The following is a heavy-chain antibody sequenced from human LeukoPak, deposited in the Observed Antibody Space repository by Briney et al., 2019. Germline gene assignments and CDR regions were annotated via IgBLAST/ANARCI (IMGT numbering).Heavy chain of an antibody. D-gene: IGHD5-12*01. CDR2: ISFDGKNI. Sequence: GGSLRLSCAPSGFSVNNYYMSWVRQAPGKGLQWVAAISFDGKNIHYLDSVKGRFSISRDNSKNTLYLQMNSLRAEDTAVYYCARTYSRESGYDFLFHYWGQGTQVTVSS. J-gene: IGHJ4*02. CDR3: ARTYSRESGYDFLFHY. V-gene: IGHV3-33*08. CDR1: GFSVNNYY.